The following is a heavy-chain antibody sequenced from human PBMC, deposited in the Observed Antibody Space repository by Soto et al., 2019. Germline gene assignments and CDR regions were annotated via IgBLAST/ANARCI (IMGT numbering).Heavy chain of an antibody. CDR1: GFTFRDYF. D-gene: IGHD2-21*02. V-gene: IGHV3-11*01. Sequence: GGSLRLSCVASGFTFRDYFVNWIRQAPGKGPEWLSYISSDESTVFYADSVKGRFTTSRDNAKNSVYLQMNSLRAEDTAVYYCATLTAPSDYWGQGSLVTVSS. CDR2: ISSDESTV. CDR3: ATLTAPSDY. J-gene: IGHJ4*02.